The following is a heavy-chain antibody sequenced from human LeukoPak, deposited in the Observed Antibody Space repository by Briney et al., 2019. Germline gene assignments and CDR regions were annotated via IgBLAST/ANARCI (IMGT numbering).Heavy chain of an antibody. D-gene: IGHD1-26*01. Sequence: PGGSLRLSCAASGFTFSSYWMHWVRHAPGQGLVWVSRIKTDGSSTSYADSVKGRFTISRDNAKNSLYLQMNSLRAEDTAVYYCAVPSGWELFGGGDYWGQGTLVTVSS. CDR1: GFTFSSYW. J-gene: IGHJ4*02. CDR3: AVPSGWELFGGGDY. CDR2: IKTDGSST. V-gene: IGHV3-74*01.